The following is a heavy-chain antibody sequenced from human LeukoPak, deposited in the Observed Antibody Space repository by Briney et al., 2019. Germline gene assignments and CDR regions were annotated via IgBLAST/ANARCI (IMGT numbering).Heavy chain of an antibody. CDR3: ASEAFCAGGSCYLQRVAS. CDR2: IDTNTGGT. J-gene: IGHJ4*02. V-gene: IGHV1-2*02. CDR1: GYTFTAYY. D-gene: IGHD2-15*01. Sequence: ASVKVSCKASGYTFTAYYMHWARQAPGQGLEWMGWIDTNTGGTKYAQKFQGRVTITRDTSIGTAIMELSSLISDDTAVYYCASEAFCAGGSCYLQRVASWGPGTLVTVSS.